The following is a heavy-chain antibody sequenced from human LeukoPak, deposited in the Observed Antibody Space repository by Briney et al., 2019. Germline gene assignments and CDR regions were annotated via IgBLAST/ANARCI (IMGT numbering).Heavy chain of an antibody. CDR2: IYYSGST. V-gene: IGHV4-31*03. CDR1: GGSISSGGYY. J-gene: IGHJ3*02. CDR3: ARTSARSSSLSRGAFDI. D-gene: IGHD6-6*01. Sequence: SETLSLTCTVSGGSISSGGYYWSWIRQHPGKGLEWLGYIYYSGSTYYNPSLKSRVTISVDTSKNQFSLKLSSVTAADTAVYYCARTSARSSSLSRGAFDIWDQGTMVTVSS.